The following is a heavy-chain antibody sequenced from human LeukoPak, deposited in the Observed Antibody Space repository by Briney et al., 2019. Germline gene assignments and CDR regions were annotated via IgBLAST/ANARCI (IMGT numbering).Heavy chain of an antibody. CDR2: IYYSGST. V-gene: IGHV4-39*01. Sequence: PSETLSLTCTVSGGSISSSSYYWGWIRQPPGKGLEWIGSIYYSGSTYYNPSLESRVTISVDTSKNQFSLKLSSVTAADTAVYYCARLNPGIAAAWSSGSFDYWGQGTLVTVSS. CDR3: ARLNPGIAAAWSSGSFDY. D-gene: IGHD6-13*01. CDR1: GGSISSSSYY. J-gene: IGHJ4*02.